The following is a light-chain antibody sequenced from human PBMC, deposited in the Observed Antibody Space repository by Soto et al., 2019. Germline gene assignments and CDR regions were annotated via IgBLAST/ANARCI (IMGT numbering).Light chain of an antibody. V-gene: IGKV3-20*01. CDR1: QSVSSNS. Sequence: EIVLTQAPGTLGLSPGEGATLSCSVSQSVSSNSLAWYQQKPGQAPRLLIYGASRRATGIPDRFSGSGSGTDFTLTINRLESEDFAVYYCQQYGSSPSSFGPGTKVDIK. CDR2: GAS. CDR3: QQYGSSPSS. J-gene: IGKJ3*01.